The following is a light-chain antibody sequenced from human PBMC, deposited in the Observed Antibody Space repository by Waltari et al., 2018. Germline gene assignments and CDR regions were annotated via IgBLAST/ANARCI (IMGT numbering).Light chain of an antibody. J-gene: IGLJ7*01. V-gene: IGLV1-51*02. CDR3: GTWDSSLSGAV. Sequence: QSVLTQPPPVSAAPGQRVTLSCSGGRSNLGNNYVSWDRQFPGTAPKLLIYEDTERPSGIAGRFSGSKSGTSATLDITGLQAGDEADYYCGTWDSSLSGAVFGGGTHLTVL. CDR2: EDT. CDR1: RSNLGNNY.